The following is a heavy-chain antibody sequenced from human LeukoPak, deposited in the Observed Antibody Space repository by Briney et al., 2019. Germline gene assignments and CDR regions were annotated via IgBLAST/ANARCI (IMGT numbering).Heavy chain of an antibody. CDR3: ARVESAAGLDY. Sequence: SETLSLTCTVSGDSISSGDYYWSWIRQPAGKGLEWIGRISSSGTTNYNPSLRSRVTISVDTSKNQFSLKLSSVTAADTAVYYCARVESAAGLDYWGQGTLVTVSS. V-gene: IGHV4-61*02. CDR1: GDSISSGDYY. D-gene: IGHD1-14*01. CDR2: ISSSGTT. J-gene: IGHJ4*02.